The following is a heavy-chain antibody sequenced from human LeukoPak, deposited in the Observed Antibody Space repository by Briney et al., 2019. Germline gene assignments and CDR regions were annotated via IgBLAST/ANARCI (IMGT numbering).Heavy chain of an antibody. CDR3: ARSRRSGYYYRFDP. V-gene: IGHV1-2*06. J-gene: IGHJ5*02. Sequence: EASVKVSCKASGYTFTGYYMHWVRQAPGQGLEWMGRINPNGGGTNYAQKVQGRVTMTRDTSISTAYMELSRLRSDDTAVYYCARSRRSGYYYRFDPWGQGTLVTVSS. CDR2: INPNGGGT. D-gene: IGHD3-22*01. CDR1: GYTFTGYY.